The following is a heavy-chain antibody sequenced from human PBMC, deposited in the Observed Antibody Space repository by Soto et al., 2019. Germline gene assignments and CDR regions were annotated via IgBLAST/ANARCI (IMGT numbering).Heavy chain of an antibody. CDR2: IYYSGST. CDR1: GGSISSSSYY. CDR3: VRHRRGYCSGGSCYHPFDY. V-gene: IGHV4-39*01. D-gene: IGHD2-15*01. Sequence: QLQLQESGPGLVKPSETLSLTCTVSGGSISSSSYYWGWIRQPPGKGLEWIGSIYYSGSTYYNPSLKSRVTISVDTSKNQFSLKLSSVTAADTAVYYCVRHRRGYCSGGSCYHPFDYWGQGTLVTVSS. J-gene: IGHJ4*02.